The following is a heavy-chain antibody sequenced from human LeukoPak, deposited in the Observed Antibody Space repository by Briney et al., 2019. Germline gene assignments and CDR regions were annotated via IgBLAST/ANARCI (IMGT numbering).Heavy chain of an antibody. V-gene: IGHV1-18*01. CDR3: ARTQAILEWLSN. CDR2: ISAYNGNT. CDR1: GYTFTSYG. Sequence: ASVKVSCKASGYTFTSYGISWVRQPPGQGLEWMGWISAYNGNTNYAQKLQGRVTMTTDTSTSTAYMELRSLRSDDTAVYYCARTQAILEWLSNWGQGALVTVSS. D-gene: IGHD3-3*01. J-gene: IGHJ4*02.